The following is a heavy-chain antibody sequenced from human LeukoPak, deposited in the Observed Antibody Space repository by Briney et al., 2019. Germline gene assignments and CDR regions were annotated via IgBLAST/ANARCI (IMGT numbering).Heavy chain of an antibody. V-gene: IGHV3-30*18. J-gene: IGHJ6*04. CDR3: AKTGSSYYGMDV. CDR1: GFTFSSYG. Sequence: GGSLGLSCAASGFTFSSYGMHWVRQAPGKGLEWVAVISYDGSNKYYADSVKGRFTISRDNSKNALYLQMNSLRAEDTAVYYCAKTGSSYYGMDVWGKGTTVTVSS. CDR2: ISYDGSNK.